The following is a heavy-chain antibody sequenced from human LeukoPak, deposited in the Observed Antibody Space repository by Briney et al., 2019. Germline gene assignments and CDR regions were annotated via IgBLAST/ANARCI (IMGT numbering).Heavy chain of an antibody. J-gene: IGHJ4*02. D-gene: IGHD3-3*01. CDR3: ARAPYYDFWSGYSKYYFDY. V-gene: IGHV1-18*01. CDR1: GYTLTSYG. Sequence: ASVKVSCKASGYTLTSYGISWVRQAPGQGLEWMGWISAYNGNTNYAQKPQGRVTMTTDTSTSTAYMELRSLRSDDTAVYYCARAPYYDFWSGYSKYYFDYWGQGTLVTVSS. CDR2: ISAYNGNT.